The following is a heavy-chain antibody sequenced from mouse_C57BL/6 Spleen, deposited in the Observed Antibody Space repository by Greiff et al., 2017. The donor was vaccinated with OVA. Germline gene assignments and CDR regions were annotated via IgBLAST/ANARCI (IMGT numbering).Heavy chain of an antibody. V-gene: IGHV1-39*01. Sequence: EVKLMESGPELVKPGASVKISCKASGYSFTDYNMNLVKQSNGKSLEWIGVINPNYGTTSYNQKFKGKATLTVEQSSSTAYMQLNSLTSEDSAIYNCARSSYYNNLYYFDYWGQGTTLTVSS. J-gene: IGHJ2*01. CDR1: GYSFTDYN. CDR2: INPNYGTT. CDR3: ARSSYYNNLYYFDY. D-gene: IGHD2-5*01.